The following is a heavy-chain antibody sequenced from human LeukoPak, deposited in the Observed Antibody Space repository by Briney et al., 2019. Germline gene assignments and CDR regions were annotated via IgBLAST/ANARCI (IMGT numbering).Heavy chain of an antibody. D-gene: IGHD3-9*01. V-gene: IGHV3-23*01. CDR3: AKDSWILTGYYNPTENYFDY. CDR2: ISGSGGST. CDR1: GFTFSNYA. Sequence: PGGSLRLSCAASGFTFSNYAMSWVRQNPGKGLEWVSIISGSGGSTYYADSVKGRFTISRDNSKNMVYLQMNSLRAEDTAVYYCAKDSWILTGYYNPTENYFDYWGQGTLVTVSS. J-gene: IGHJ4*02.